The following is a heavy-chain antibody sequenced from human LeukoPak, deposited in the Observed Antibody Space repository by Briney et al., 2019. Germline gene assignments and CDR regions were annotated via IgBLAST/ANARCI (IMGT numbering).Heavy chain of an antibody. CDR3: ARATIFGVVSPVNWFDP. CDR1: GGSFSGYY. CDR2: INHSGST. J-gene: IGHJ5*02. D-gene: IGHD3-3*01. V-gene: IGHV4-34*01. Sequence: SETLSLTCAVYGGSFSGYYWSRIRQPPGKGLEWIGEINHSGSTDYNPSLKSRVTISVDTSKNQFSLKLSSVTAADTAVYYCARATIFGVVSPVNWFDPWGQGTLVTVSS.